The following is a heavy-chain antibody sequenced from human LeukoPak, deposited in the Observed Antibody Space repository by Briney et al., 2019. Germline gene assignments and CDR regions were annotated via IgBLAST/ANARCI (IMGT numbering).Heavy chain of an antibody. D-gene: IGHD1-14*01. CDR2: IYYSRNP. CDR3: ARVNPNGLPLDY. V-gene: IGHV4-39*07. J-gene: IGHJ4*02. Sequence: SETLSLTCTVSGDSISGSSYYWGWIRQPPGKGLEWVGSIYYSRNPYYNPSLKSRVIISLDTSKNQFSLKLTSVTAADTAVYYCARVNPNGLPLDYWGQGTLVTVSS. CDR1: GDSISGSSYY.